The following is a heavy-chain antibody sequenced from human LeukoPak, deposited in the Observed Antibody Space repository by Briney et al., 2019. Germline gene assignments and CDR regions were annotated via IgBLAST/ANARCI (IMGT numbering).Heavy chain of an antibody. CDR3: ARGGYYGSGNDFRFDP. D-gene: IGHD3-10*01. V-gene: IGHV4-59*11. CDR2: IYYSGST. J-gene: IGHJ5*02. CDR1: GGSISSHY. Sequence: KPSETLSLTCTVSGGSISSHYWSWIRQPPGKGLEWIGYIYYSGSTNYKPSLKSRVTISVDTSKNQFSLKLSSVTAADTAVYYCARGGYYGSGNDFRFDPWGQGTLVTVSS.